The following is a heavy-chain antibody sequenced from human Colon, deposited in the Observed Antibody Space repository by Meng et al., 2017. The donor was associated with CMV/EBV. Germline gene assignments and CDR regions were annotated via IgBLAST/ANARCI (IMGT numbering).Heavy chain of an antibody. CDR1: GGTFYSYT. D-gene: IGHD2-15*01. V-gene: IGHV1-69*08. CDR2: IIPMFGAE. J-gene: IGHJ4*02. Sequence: SVKVSCKVSGGTFYSYTFSWVRQAPGQGLEWVGRIIPMFGAETSAEKFQGRVSITADKSTSTAYMELSSLRSDDTAVYYCARGSIRSDQVLLHFDSWGQGTPVTVSS. CDR3: ARGSIRSDQVLLHFDS.